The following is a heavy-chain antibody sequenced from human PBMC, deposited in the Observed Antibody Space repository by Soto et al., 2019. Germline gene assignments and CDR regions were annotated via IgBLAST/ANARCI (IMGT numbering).Heavy chain of an antibody. D-gene: IGHD5-12*01. CDR2: IYGSGGST. V-gene: IGHV3-23*01. CDR3: ARKDVAFDY. J-gene: IGHJ4*02. Sequence: EVQLLESGGGLVQPGGSLRLSCAASGFTFKNYAMTWVRQAPGKGLEWVSRIYGSGGSTDYADSVKGRFTISRDNSKNMLYVQMNSLRDEDTAVYYCARKDVAFDYWGQGIPVTVSS. CDR1: GFTFKNYA.